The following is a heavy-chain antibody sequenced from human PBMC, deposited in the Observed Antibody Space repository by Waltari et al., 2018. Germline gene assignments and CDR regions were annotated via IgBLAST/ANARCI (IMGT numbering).Heavy chain of an antibody. D-gene: IGHD3-3*01. CDR2: ISYSGTT. CDR3: ARVDTIFGVVPHADAFDI. V-gene: IGHV4-30-4*08. CDR1: GASINSGDYY. Sequence: QVHLQESGPGLAKPSQTLSLTCSVSGASINSGDYYWSWIRQPPGKGLEWIGYISYSGTTYYPPSLKSRVSISLDTAKNDFSLEVRSVTAADTAMYYRARVDTIFGVVPHADAFDIWGQGTMVTVAS. J-gene: IGHJ3*02.